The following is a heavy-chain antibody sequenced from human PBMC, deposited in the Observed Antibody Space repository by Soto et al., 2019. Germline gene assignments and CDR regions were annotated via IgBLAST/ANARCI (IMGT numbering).Heavy chain of an antibody. CDR3: ARSPKWEPVHYYFDY. Sequence: QVQLVQSGAEVKKPGASVKVSCEASGYTFTGYYMHWVRQAPGQGLEWMGWINPNSGGTNYAQKFQGWVTMTRDTSISTAYMELSRLRSNETAVYYCARSPKWEPVHYYFDYWGQGTLVTVSS. CDR1: GYTFTGYY. J-gene: IGHJ4*02. D-gene: IGHD1-26*01. CDR2: INPNSGGT. V-gene: IGHV1-2*04.